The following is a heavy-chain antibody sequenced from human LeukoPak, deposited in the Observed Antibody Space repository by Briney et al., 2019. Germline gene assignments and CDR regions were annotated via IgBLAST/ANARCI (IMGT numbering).Heavy chain of an antibody. Sequence: GGSLRLSCTASGFTFSSYWMHWVRQAPGKGLMWVSRIHGDGSSTSTSYAGSVKGRFTISRDNSKNTLYLQMNSLRAEDTAVYYCASPYYYDSSGPEHAFDIWGQGTMVTVSS. CDR1: GFTFSSYW. J-gene: IGHJ3*02. CDR2: IHGDGSSTST. V-gene: IGHV3-74*01. D-gene: IGHD3-22*01. CDR3: ASPYYYDSSGPEHAFDI.